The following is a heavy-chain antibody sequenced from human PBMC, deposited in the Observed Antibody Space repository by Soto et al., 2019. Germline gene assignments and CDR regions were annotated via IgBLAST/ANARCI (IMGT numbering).Heavy chain of an antibody. Sequence: QVQLQQWGAGLLKPSETLSLTCAVYGGSFSGYYWCWIRQPPGQGLEWIGEINHSGGTNYNPSLKSQVNISVDTSKNQFSQKLSSVTAADTGVYHCAKGHEWQRAFHYLGQGTQVTVSS. V-gene: IGHV4-34*01. J-gene: IGHJ4*02. CDR3: AKGHEWQRAFHY. CDR2: INHSGGT. CDR1: GGSFSGYY. D-gene: IGHD5-12*01.